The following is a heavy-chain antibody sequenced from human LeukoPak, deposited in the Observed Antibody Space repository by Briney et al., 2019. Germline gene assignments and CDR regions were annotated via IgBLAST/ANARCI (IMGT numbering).Heavy chain of an antibody. CDR3: ARDVLTYYYDSSGPTDLDY. CDR2: INTDGSTT. V-gene: IGHV3-74*01. D-gene: IGHD3-22*01. Sequence: PGGSLRLSCAASGFTFSNYWMHWVRQAPGKGLVWVSRINTDGSTTSYVDSVKGRFTISRDNTKNTLYLHMNSLRAEDTAVYYCARDVLTYYYDSSGPTDLDYWGQGTLVTVSS. J-gene: IGHJ4*02. CDR1: GFTFSNYW.